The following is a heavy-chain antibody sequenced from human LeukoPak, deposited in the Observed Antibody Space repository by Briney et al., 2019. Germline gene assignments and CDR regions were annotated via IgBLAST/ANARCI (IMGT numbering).Heavy chain of an antibody. CDR1: GFTFSSYG. Sequence: GGSLRLSCAASGFTFSSYGMHWVRQAPGKRLEWVAVIWYDGSNKYYADSLKGRFTISRDNSKNTLYLQMNSLRAEDTAVYYCARSVPFGEVRNFDYWGQGTLVTVSS. CDR2: IWYDGSNK. J-gene: IGHJ4*02. D-gene: IGHD3-16*01. CDR3: ARSVPFGEVRNFDY. V-gene: IGHV3-33*01.